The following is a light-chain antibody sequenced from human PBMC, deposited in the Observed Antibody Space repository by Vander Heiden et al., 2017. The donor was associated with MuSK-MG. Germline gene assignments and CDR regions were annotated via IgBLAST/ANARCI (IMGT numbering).Light chain of an antibody. CDR1: QSLLHSSGYNS. CDR2: LGS. J-gene: IGKJ1*01. CDR3: MQCLQTPWT. V-gene: IGKV2-28*01. Sequence: IVMTQSPLSLPVTPGEPASISCRSTQSLLHSSGYNSLDWYLQKPGQSPQLLIYLGSQRASGVPDRCSGSGSGTDFTLKISRVEAEDVGVYYCMQCLQTPWTFGQGTKVEIK.